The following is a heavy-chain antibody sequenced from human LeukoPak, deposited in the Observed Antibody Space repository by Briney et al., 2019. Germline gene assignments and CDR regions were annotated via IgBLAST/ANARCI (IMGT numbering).Heavy chain of an antibody. V-gene: IGHV1-69*13. CDR2: IIPIFGTA. Sequence: SVKVSCKASGGTFSSYAISWVRQAPGQGLEWMGGIIPIFGTANYAQKFQGRVTITADESTSTAYMELSSLRSEDTAVYYCARVERIVVPAALYKGAFDIWGQGTMVTVSS. D-gene: IGHD2-2*01. CDR3: ARVERIVVPAALYKGAFDI. J-gene: IGHJ3*02. CDR1: GGTFSSYA.